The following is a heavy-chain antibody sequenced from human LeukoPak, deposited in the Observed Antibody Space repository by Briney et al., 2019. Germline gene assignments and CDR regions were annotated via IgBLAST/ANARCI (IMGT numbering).Heavy chain of an antibody. Sequence: KSSETLSLTCTVSGGSISSYYWSWIRQPPGKGLEWIGYIYYSGSTYYNPSLKSRVTMSVDMSENHISLRLTSVTAADTAVYYCAREGGPYRPLDYSGQGTLVTVSS. CDR2: IYYSGST. CDR3: AREGGPYRPLDY. CDR1: GGSISSYY. J-gene: IGHJ4*02. V-gene: IGHV4-59*12.